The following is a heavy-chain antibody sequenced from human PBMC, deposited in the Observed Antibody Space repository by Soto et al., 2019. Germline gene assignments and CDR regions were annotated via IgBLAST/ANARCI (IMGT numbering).Heavy chain of an antibody. J-gene: IGHJ6*02. Sequence: EVQLVESGGGLVKPGGSLRLSCAASGFTFSSYSMNWVRQAPGKGLEWVSAISSSSSYIYYADSVKGRFTISRDNAKNSLYLQMNSLRAEDTAVYYCARLLTAEAGMDVWGQGTTVTVSS. D-gene: IGHD3-16*01. CDR3: ARLLTAEAGMDV. CDR1: GFTFSSYS. V-gene: IGHV3-21*01. CDR2: ISSSSSYI.